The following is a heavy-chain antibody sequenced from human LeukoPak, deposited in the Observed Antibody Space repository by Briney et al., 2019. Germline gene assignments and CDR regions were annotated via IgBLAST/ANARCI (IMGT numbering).Heavy chain of an antibody. CDR2: IYYSGST. Sequence: PSETLSVTCTVSGGSISSGGYYWGWIRQPPGKGLEWIGSIYYSGSTYYNPSLKSRVTISVDTSKSQISLKLRSVTAADTAMYYCARLWSGYRPPDYWGQGTLVTVSS. CDR1: GGSISSGGYY. J-gene: IGHJ4*02. D-gene: IGHD3-3*01. V-gene: IGHV4-39*01. CDR3: ARLWSGYRPPDY.